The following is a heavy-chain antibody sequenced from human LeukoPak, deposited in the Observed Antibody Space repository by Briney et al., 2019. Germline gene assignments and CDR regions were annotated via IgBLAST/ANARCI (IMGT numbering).Heavy chain of an antibody. D-gene: IGHD3-22*01. J-gene: IGHJ4*02. CDR2: IYTSGST. CDR1: GGSISSYY. Sequence: PSETLSLTCTVSGGSISSYYWSWIRQPAGKGLEWIGRIYTSGSTNYNPSLKSRVTMSVDTSKNQFSLKLSSVTAADTAVYYRARDGYYYDSSGYYYGDYFDYWGQGTLVTVSS. CDR3: ARDGYYYDSSGYYYGDYFDY. V-gene: IGHV4-4*07.